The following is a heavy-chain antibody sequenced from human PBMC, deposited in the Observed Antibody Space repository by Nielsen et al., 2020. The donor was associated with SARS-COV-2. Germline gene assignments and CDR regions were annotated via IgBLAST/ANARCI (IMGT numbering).Heavy chain of an antibody. D-gene: IGHD3/OR15-3a*01. V-gene: IGHV3-33*06. CDR3: AKDRAIFMIYITRGGPDS. CDR1: GFSFNDYG. J-gene: IGHJ4*02. CDR2: IWHDGSKR. Sequence: GESLKISCAASGFSFNDYGMHWVRQAPGKGLEWVAVIWHDGSKRNYASSVEGRFTISRDNSKNTLALQLDSLRAEDTAVYYCAKDRAIFMIYITRGGPDSWGQGTLVTVSS.